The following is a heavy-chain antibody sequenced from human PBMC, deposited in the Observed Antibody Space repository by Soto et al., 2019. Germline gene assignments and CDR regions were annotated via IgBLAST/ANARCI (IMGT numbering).Heavy chain of an antibody. Sequence: ASVKVSCKASGYTFTTYDFNWVRQAPGQGLEWMGWLNPKSGMTGSAQKFQGRVTMTRDSSISTVYMELSSLRSEDTAVYYCARGAVRYCSGGSCPGGYWGQGTLVTVSS. V-gene: IGHV1-8*01. CDR3: ARGAVRYCSGGSCPGGY. CDR2: LNPKSGMT. D-gene: IGHD2-15*01. J-gene: IGHJ4*02. CDR1: GYTFTTYD.